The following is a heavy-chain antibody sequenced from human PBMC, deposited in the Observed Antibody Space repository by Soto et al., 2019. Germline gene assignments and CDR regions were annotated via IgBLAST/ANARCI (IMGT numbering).Heavy chain of an antibody. CDR1: GFTFSSYG. Sequence: PGGSLRLSCAASGFTFSSYGMHWVRQAPGKGLEWVAFISYHGTYKYYSDSVKGRFTISRDNSKNALYLQMNSLRAEDTALYYCAKGADYYDSAGQYYFDYWGQGTLVTVPS. J-gene: IGHJ4*02. CDR3: AKGADYYDSAGQYYFDY. D-gene: IGHD3-22*01. V-gene: IGHV3-30*18. CDR2: ISYHGTYK.